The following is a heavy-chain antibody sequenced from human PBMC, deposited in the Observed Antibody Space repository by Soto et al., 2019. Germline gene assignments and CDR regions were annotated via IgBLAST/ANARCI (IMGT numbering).Heavy chain of an antibody. CDR1: GFPFSDSY. CDR2: ISSTGSTP. Sequence: LRLSCAASGFPFSDSYMAWIRQAPGKGLEEIATISSTGSTPYYADSVKGRFTISRDNAQNSLYLEMNNLRAEDTAVYYCARGTGNNWNYVWFDPWGQGTLVTVSS. CDR3: ARGTGNNWNYVWFDP. D-gene: IGHD1-7*01. J-gene: IGHJ5*02. V-gene: IGHV3-11*01.